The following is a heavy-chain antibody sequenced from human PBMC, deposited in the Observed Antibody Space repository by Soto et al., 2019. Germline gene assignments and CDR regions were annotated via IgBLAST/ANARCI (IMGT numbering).Heavy chain of an antibody. CDR2: ISYDGSNK. V-gene: IGHV3-30-3*01. CDR3: ARGFDCYEDLDY. J-gene: IGHJ4*02. CDR1: GFTFSSYA. D-gene: IGHD2-21*01. Sequence: PGGSLRLSCAASGFTFSSYAMHWVRQAPGKGLEWVAVISYDGSNKYYADSVKGRFTISRDNSKNTLYLQMNSLRAEDTAVYYCARGFDCYEDLDYWGQGTLVTVSS.